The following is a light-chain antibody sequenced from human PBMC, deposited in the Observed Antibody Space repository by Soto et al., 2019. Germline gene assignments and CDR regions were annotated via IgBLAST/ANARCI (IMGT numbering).Light chain of an antibody. J-gene: IGKJ4*01. CDR2: DAS. Sequence: EIVLTQSPATLSLSPGERATLSCRASQSVSSYLAWYQQKPGQAPRLLIYDASNRATGIPGRFSGSGSGTDFTLTISSLEPEGFAVYYCQQRSNWPRVTFGGGTKVEIK. CDR3: QQRSNWPRVT. V-gene: IGKV3-11*01. CDR1: QSVSSY.